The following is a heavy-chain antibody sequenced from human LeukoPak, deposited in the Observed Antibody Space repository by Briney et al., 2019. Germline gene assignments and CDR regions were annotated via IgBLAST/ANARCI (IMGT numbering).Heavy chain of an antibody. CDR2: IYTSGST. CDR3: ARRVVFSGSYYNIPNYYYYYMDL. CDR1: GGSISSGSYY. D-gene: IGHD3-10*01. Sequence: NPSETLSLTCTVSGGSISSGSYYWSWIRQPAGKGLEWIGRIYTSGSTNYNPSLKSRVTISVDTSKNQFSLKLTSVTAADTAVYYCARRVVFSGSYYNIPNYYYYYMDLWGKGTTVTISS. J-gene: IGHJ6*03. V-gene: IGHV4-61*02.